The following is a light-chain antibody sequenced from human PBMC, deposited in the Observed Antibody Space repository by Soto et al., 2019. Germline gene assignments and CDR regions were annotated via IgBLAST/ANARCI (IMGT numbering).Light chain of an antibody. CDR3: SSYSSSSTLFV. J-gene: IGLJ1*01. Sequence: QSALTQPASVSGSPGQSITISCTGTSSDAGAYKYVSWYQQHPGKAPKVMIYEVSNRPSGVSNRFSGSKSGNTASLTISGLQAEDEADYFCSSYSSSSTLFVFGTGTKVTVL. CDR2: EVS. V-gene: IGLV2-14*01. CDR1: SSDAGAYKY.